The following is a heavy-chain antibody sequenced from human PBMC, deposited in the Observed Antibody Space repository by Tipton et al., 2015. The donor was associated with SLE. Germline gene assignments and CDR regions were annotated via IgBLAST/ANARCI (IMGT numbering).Heavy chain of an antibody. CDR1: GGSISSGSYY. V-gene: IGHV4-39*01. CDR3: ARKLKAYYFDY. CDR2: IYYSGST. J-gene: IGHJ4*02. Sequence: TLSLTCTVSGGSISSGSYYWSWIRQPAGKGLEWIGSIYYSGSTYYNPSLKSRVTISVDTSKNQFSLKLSSVTAADTAVYYCARKLKAYYFDYWGQGTLVTVSS.